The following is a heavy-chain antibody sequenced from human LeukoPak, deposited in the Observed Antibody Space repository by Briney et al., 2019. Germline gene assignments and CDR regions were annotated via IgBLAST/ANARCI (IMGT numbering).Heavy chain of an antibody. V-gene: IGHV3-48*02. J-gene: IGHJ4*02. CDR3: ARESGGLYGDSLDY. Sequence: GGSLRLSCAASGFTFSSYSMNWVGQAPGKGLEWVSYISSSSSTIYYADSVKGRFTISRDNAKNSLYLQMNSLRDEDTAVYYCARESGGLYGDSLDYWGQGTLVTVSS. CDR1: GFTFSSYS. D-gene: IGHD4-17*01. CDR2: ISSSSSTI.